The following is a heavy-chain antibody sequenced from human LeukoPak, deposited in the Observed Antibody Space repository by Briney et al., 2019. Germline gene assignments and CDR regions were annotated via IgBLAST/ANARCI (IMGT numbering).Heavy chain of an antibody. CDR1: GFTFSNYD. V-gene: IGHV3-13*01. J-gene: IGHJ6*02. CDR3: ARSVAMGVLGYYGMDV. Sequence: PGGSLRLSRAASGFTFSNYDMHWVRHATGKGLEWVSAIGTAGDTYYPGSVKGRFTISRENAKNSLYLQMNSLRAGDTAVYYCARSVAMGVLGYYGMDVWGQGTTVTVSS. D-gene: IGHD2-8*01. CDR2: IGTAGDT.